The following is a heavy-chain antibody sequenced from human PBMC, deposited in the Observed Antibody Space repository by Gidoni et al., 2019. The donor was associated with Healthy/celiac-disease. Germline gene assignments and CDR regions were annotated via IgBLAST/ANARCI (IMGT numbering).Heavy chain of an antibody. D-gene: IGHD2-21*02. CDR3: ARREIVVVTSEHYYYYGMDV. J-gene: IGHJ6*02. V-gene: IGHV1-69*01. CDR1: GGTFSRYA. Sequence: QVQLVQSGAAVTKPGSSVKVSCKASGGTFSRYAISWVRQAPGQGLEWMGGIIPIFGTANYAQKFQGRVTITADESTSTAYMELSSLRSEDTAVYYCARREIVVVTSEHYYYYGMDVWGQGTTVTVSS. CDR2: IIPIFGTA.